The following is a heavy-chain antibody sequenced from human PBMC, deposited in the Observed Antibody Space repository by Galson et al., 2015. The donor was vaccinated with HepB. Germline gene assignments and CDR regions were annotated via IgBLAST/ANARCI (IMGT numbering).Heavy chain of an antibody. V-gene: IGHV3-48*02. D-gene: IGHD5-24*01. CDR1: GFSFSNYS. CDR2: ISISSSTI. J-gene: IGHJ4*02. CDR3: ARAPARGRWLQLSGAADC. Sequence: SLRLSCAASGFSFSNYSMNWVRQAPGKGLEWVSYISISSSTIYYADSVRGRFTISRDNVKDSLYLQMNSLRDEDTAVYYCARAPARGRWLQLSGAADCWGQGILVTVSS.